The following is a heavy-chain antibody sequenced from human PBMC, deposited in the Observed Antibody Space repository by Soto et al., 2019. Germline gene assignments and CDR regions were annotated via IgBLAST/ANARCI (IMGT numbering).Heavy chain of an antibody. Sequence: ESRTISCKGSGYSFTSYWISWVRPMPGKGLEWMGRIDPSDSYTNYSPSYQGHVTISADKSISTAYLQWSSLKASDTAMYYCATPVYCSGGSCYYYYGMDVWGQGTTVTVSS. CDR3: ATPVYCSGGSCYYYYGMDV. J-gene: IGHJ6*02. CDR2: IDPSDSYT. CDR1: GYSFTSYW. D-gene: IGHD2-15*01. V-gene: IGHV5-10-1*01.